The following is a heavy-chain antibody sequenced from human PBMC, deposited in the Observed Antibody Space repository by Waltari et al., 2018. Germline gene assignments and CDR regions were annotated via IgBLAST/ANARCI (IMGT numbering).Heavy chain of an antibody. Sequence: QVQLVQSGAEVKKPGSSVKVSCKASGGTFSSYAISWVRQAPGQGLEWMGGIIPIFVTANYAQKLQGRVTITTDESTSTAYMELSSLRSEDTAVDYCAGERHYDSSGYYFDYWGQGTLVTVSS. J-gene: IGHJ4*02. CDR1: GGTFSSYA. D-gene: IGHD3-22*01. V-gene: IGHV1-69*05. CDR3: AGERHYDSSGYYFDY. CDR2: IIPIFVTA.